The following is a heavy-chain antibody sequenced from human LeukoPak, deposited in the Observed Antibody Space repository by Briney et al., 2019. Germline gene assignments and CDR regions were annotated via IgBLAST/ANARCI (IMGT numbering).Heavy chain of an antibody. D-gene: IGHD4-17*01. CDR2: TSGSGHNT. CDR3: AKDPNGDYVGAFDM. V-gene: IGHV3-23*01. Sequence: GGSLRLSCAASGFTFANYAITWIRQAPGKGLEWVSSTSGSGHNTYYADSVQGRFTISRDNSKNTLFLQMSSLRADDTAVYHCAKDPNGDYVGAFDMWGQGTMVTVSS. J-gene: IGHJ3*02. CDR1: GFTFANYA.